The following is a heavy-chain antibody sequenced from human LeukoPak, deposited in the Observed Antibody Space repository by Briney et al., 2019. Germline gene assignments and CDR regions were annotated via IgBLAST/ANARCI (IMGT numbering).Heavy chain of an antibody. Sequence: ASVKVSCKASGYTFTSYGISWVRQAPGQGLEWMGWINTNTGNPTYAQGFTGRFVFSLDTSVSTAYLQISSLKAEDTAVYYCARDKSSGWYMFDYWGQGTLVTVSS. V-gene: IGHV7-4-1*02. J-gene: IGHJ4*02. CDR3: ARDKSSGWYMFDY. CDR2: INTNTGNP. CDR1: GYTFTSYG. D-gene: IGHD6-19*01.